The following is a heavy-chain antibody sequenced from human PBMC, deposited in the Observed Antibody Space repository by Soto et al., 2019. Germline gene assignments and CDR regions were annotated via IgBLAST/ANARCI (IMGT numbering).Heavy chain of an antibody. CDR3: ARHPLRDANNYWYFDL. CDR1: GYSFTSYW. D-gene: IGHD2-2*01. Sequence: EVQLVQSGAELKKPGESLRISCKGSGYSFTSYWISWVRQMPGKGLEWMGRIDPSDSYTNYRPSFQGHVTISADKSVSTTYLQWSSLKASDTAMYYCARHPLRDANNYWYFDLWGRGTLVTVSS. J-gene: IGHJ2*01. CDR2: IDPSDSYT. V-gene: IGHV5-10-1*03.